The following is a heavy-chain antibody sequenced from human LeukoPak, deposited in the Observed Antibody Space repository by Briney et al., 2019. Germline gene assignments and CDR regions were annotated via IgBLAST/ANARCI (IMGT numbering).Heavy chain of an antibody. V-gene: IGHV1-2*02. CDR1: GYTFSDYY. CDR3: AREAYDSGSFRTDYYYMDV. J-gene: IGHJ6*03. Sequence: ASVKVSCKASGYTFSDYYLHWLRQAPGQGLEWMGWINPYSGGTNYAQKFQGRVTMTRDTSISTAYMELSRLRSDDTAVYYCAREAYDSGSFRTDYYYMDVWGKGTTVTISS. CDR2: INPYSGGT. D-gene: IGHD3-10*01.